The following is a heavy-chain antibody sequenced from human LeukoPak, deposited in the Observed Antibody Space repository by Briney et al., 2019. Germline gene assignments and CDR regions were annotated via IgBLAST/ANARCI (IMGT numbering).Heavy chain of an antibody. Sequence: PGGSLRLSCAASGFTFSSYWMSWVRQAPGKGLEWVANIKQDGSEKYSVDSVKGRFTISRDNAKNSLYLQMNSLRAEDTAVYYCARRGQSTTGTTIYYYYMDVWGKGTTVTVSS. J-gene: IGHJ6*03. CDR3: ARRGQSTTGTTIYYYYMDV. V-gene: IGHV3-7*01. CDR1: GFTFSSYW. CDR2: IKQDGSEK. D-gene: IGHD1-1*01.